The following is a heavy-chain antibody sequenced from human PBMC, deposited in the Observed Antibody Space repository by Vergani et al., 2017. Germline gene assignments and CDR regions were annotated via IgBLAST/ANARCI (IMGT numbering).Heavy chain of an antibody. D-gene: IGHD2-2*01. CDR2: IYYSGST. Sequence: QVQLQESGPGLVKPSQTLSLTCTVSGGSISSGGYYWSWIRQHPGKGLEWIGYIYYSGSTYYNPSLKSRVTISVDTSKNQFSLKLSSVTAADTAVYYCARESCSSTSCPVDYWGQGTLVTVSA. V-gene: IGHV4-31*03. J-gene: IGHJ4*02. CDR1: GGSISSGGYY. CDR3: ARESCSSTSCPVDY.